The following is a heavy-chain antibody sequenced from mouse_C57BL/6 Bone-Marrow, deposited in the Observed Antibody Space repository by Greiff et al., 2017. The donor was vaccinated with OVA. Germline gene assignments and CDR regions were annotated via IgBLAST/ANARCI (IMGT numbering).Heavy chain of an antibody. CDR3: ARTYYDYDGWFAY. V-gene: IGHV1-55*01. CDR1: GYTFTSYW. Sequence: QVQLQQPGAELVKPGASVKMSCKASGYTFTSYWITWVKQGPGQGLEWIGDIYPGSGSTNYNEKFKSKATLTVDTSSSTAYMQLSSLTSEDSAVYYCARTYYDYDGWFAYWGQGTLVTVSA. CDR2: IYPGSGST. D-gene: IGHD2-4*01. J-gene: IGHJ3*01.